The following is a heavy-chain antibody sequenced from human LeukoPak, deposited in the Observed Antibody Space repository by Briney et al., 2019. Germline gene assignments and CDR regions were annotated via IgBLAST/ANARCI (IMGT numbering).Heavy chain of an antibody. V-gene: IGHV3-53*04. CDR1: GFTVSSNY. J-gene: IGHJ5*02. CDR2: IYSGGST. Sequence: GGSLRLSCAASGFTVSSNYMSWVRQAPGKGLEWVSVIYSGGSTYCADSVKGRFTISRHNSKNTLYLQMNSLRAEDTAVYYCARAIGPGWFDPWGQGTLVTVSS. CDR3: ARAIGPGWFDP. D-gene: IGHD1-26*01.